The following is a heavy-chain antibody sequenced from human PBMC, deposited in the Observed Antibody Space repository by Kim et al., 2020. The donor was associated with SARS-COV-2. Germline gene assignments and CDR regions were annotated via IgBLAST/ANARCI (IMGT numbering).Heavy chain of an antibody. CDR3: ATGFVVVPAAIQSSYYYYYGMDV. V-gene: IGHV1-24*01. CDR1: GYTLTELS. CDR2: FDPEDGET. Sequence: ASVKVSCKVSGYTLTELSMHWVRQAPGKGLEWMGGFDPEDGETIYAQKFQGRVTMTEDTSTDTAYMELSSLRSEDTAVYYCATGFVVVPAAIQSSYYYYYGMDVWGHGTTVTVSS. D-gene: IGHD2-2*02. J-gene: IGHJ6*02.